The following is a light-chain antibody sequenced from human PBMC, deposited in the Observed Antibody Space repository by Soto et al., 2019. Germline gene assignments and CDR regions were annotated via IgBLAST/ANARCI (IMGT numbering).Light chain of an antibody. CDR3: AAWDDSLNGVYV. CDR2: SNN. Sequence: QSVLTQPPSTSGTPGQRVTISCSGSSSNIGSNTVNWYQQLPGTAPKLLIYSNNQRPSWVPDRFSASKSGTSASLAISGLQSEDEADYYCAAWDDSLNGVYVFGTGTKVTVL. J-gene: IGLJ1*01. CDR1: SSNIGSNT. V-gene: IGLV1-44*01.